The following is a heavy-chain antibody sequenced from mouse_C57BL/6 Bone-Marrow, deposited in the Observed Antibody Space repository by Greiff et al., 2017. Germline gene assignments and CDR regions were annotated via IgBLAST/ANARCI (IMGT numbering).Heavy chain of an antibody. CDR1: GYSITSGYY. CDR2: ISYDGSN. J-gene: IGHJ4*01. CDR3: ARVAGQYYYAMDY. Sequence: DVQLQESGPGLVKPSQSLSLTCSVTGYSITSGYYWNWIRQFPGNKLEWMGYISYDGSNNYNPSLKNRISITRDTSKNQFFLKLNSVTTEDTATYYCARVAGQYYYAMDYWGQGTSVTVSS. D-gene: IGHD3-3*01. V-gene: IGHV3-6*01.